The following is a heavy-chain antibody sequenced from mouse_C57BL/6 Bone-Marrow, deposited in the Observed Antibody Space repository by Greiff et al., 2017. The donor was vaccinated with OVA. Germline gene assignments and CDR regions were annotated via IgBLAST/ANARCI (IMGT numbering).Heavy chain of an antibody. CDR3: ARTCLSWFAY. V-gene: IGHV1-81*01. Sequence: QVQLQQSGAELARPGASVKLSCKASGYTFTSYGISWVKQRPGQGLEWIGEIYPRSGNTYYNEKFKGKATLTADKSSSTAYMGLRSLTSEDYAVYFCARTCLSWFAYWGQGTLVTVSA. CDR2: IYPRSGNT. J-gene: IGHJ3*01. CDR1: GYTFTSYG.